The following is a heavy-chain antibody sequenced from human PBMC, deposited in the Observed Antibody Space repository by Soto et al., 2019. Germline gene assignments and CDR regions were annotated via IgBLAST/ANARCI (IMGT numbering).Heavy chain of an antibody. CDR2: IYRSGNT. J-gene: IGHJ4*02. D-gene: IGHD2-2*02. Sequence: SETLSLTCTVSGGSITTGGFYWSWIRQHPGKGLEWIGNIYRSGNTYYNPSLKSRLTISVDASKNHFSLMVDSVTAADTAVYYCARARFQVLYGKPYFDSWGQGTLVTVSS. V-gene: IGHV4-31*03. CDR1: GGSITTGGFY. CDR3: ARARFQVLYGKPYFDS.